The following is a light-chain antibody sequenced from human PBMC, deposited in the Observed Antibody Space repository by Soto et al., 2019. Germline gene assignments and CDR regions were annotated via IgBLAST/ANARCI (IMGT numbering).Light chain of an antibody. CDR3: QQSFSTPT. J-gene: IGKJ5*01. V-gene: IGKV1-39*01. Sequence: DIQMTQSPSSLCTSIGDRVTITCRASQRINIYLNWYRQKPVKAPELLIYSASNLQSGVPSRFSGSGSGTDFTLTISGLQSEDFATYYCQQSFSTPTFGQGTRLDIK. CDR1: QRINIY. CDR2: SAS.